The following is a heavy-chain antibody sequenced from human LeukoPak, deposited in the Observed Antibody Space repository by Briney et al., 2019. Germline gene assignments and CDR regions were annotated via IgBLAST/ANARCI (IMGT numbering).Heavy chain of an antibody. Sequence: SETLSLTCAVYGGSFSGYYWSWIRQPPVKGLEWIGEINHSGSTNYNPSLKNRVTISVDTSKNQFSLKLSSVTAADTAVYYCARGLGYSYGYAPSDYWGQGTLVTVSS. CDR3: ARGLGYSYGYAPSDY. D-gene: IGHD5-18*01. CDR1: GGSFSGYY. CDR2: INHSGST. J-gene: IGHJ4*02. V-gene: IGHV4-34*01.